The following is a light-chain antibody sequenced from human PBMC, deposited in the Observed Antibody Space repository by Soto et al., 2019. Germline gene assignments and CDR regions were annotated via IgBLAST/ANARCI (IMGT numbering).Light chain of an antibody. Sequence: DIQMTQSPSTLSASVEDRVTITCRASQSISGWLAWYQQKPGKAPKLLIYRASNLESGVPSRFSGSGSGTEFTLTISSLQPDDSATYYCQQYSAFPFTFGPGTKVDI. CDR1: QSISGW. CDR3: QQYSAFPFT. V-gene: IGKV1-5*03. CDR2: RAS. J-gene: IGKJ3*01.